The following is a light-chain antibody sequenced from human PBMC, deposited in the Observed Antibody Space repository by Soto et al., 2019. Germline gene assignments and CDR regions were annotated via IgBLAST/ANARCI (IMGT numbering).Light chain of an antibody. Sequence: EIVLTQSPATLSLSPGERATLSCRASQSVSSYLAWYQQKPGQAPRLLMYDASNRATGIPARFSGSGSGTDFTLTVSSLEPEDFAVYYCLQRSSWPRITFGPGTKVDLK. CDR3: LQRSSWPRIT. CDR2: DAS. J-gene: IGKJ3*01. CDR1: QSVSSY. V-gene: IGKV3-11*01.